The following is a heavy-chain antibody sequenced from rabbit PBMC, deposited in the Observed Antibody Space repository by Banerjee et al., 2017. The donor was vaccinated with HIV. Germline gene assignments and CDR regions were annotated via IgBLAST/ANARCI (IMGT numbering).Heavy chain of an antibody. CDR2: INTGSGSA. V-gene: IGHV1S43*01. Sequence: QEQLEESGGGLVQPEGSLTLTCTASGFSFNNKYVMCWVRQAPGKGLEWIGCINTGSGSAYYANWVISRFTISRSTSLNTVDLKMTSLTAADTATYFCARGDYGNISYYPLWGPGT. CDR3: ARGDYGNISYYPL. D-gene: IGHD8-1*01. CDR1: GFSFNNKYV. J-gene: IGHJ4*01.